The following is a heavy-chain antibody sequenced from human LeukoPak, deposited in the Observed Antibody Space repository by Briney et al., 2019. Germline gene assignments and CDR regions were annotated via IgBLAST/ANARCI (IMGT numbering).Heavy chain of an antibody. V-gene: IGHV3-30*18. Sequence: TGRSLRLSCAASGFTFSSYCMHWVRQAPGKGLDWVAVISYDGSNKYYADSVKGRFTISRDNSKNTLFLQMNSLRAEDTAVYYCAKGSNRGVATIDYWGQGTLVTVSS. CDR3: AKGSNRGVATIDY. D-gene: IGHD5-12*01. CDR1: GFTFSSYC. J-gene: IGHJ4*02. CDR2: ISYDGSNK.